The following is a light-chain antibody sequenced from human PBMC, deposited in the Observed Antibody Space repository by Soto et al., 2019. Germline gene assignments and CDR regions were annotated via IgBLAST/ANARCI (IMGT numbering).Light chain of an antibody. Sequence: EIVLTQSPGTLSLSPGERATLSCRASQSVSSNFLAWYQQKPGQAPRLLIYGASSRATGIPDRFSGSGSRTDFTLTISRLEPEDFAVYYCQQYDSSPVTFGQGTKVEIK. V-gene: IGKV3-20*01. CDR3: QQYDSSPVT. CDR2: GAS. J-gene: IGKJ1*01. CDR1: QSVSSNF.